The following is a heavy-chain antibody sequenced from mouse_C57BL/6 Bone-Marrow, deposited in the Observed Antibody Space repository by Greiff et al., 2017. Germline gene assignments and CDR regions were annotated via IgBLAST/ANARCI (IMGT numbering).Heavy chain of an antibody. CDR3: ARQRTSYYFDN. J-gene: IGHJ2*01. CDR2: ISSGGSYT. D-gene: IGHD1-1*01. Sequence: EVKVVESGGDLVKPGGSLKLSCAASGFTFSSYGMSWVRQTPDKRLEWVATISSGGSYTYYPDSVKGRFTISRDNAKNTLYQQMSSLKSEDTAMYYCARQRTSYYFDNWGQITTLTVSS. V-gene: IGHV5-6*01. CDR1: GFTFSSYG.